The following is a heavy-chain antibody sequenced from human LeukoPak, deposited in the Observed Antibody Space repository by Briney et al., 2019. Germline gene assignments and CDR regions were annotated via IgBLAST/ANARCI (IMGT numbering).Heavy chain of an antibody. Sequence: SETLSLTCTVSGGSISSHYWSWIRQPPGKGLEWIGYIYYSGSTNYNPSLQSRVTISVHTSKNPFSLKLSSVTAADTAVYYCAIGNITLVRGVITLYYYYYMDVWGKGTTVTVSS. D-gene: IGHD3-10*01. CDR2: IYYSGST. CDR1: GGSISSHY. J-gene: IGHJ6*03. CDR3: AIGNITLVRGVITLYYYYYMDV. V-gene: IGHV4-59*11.